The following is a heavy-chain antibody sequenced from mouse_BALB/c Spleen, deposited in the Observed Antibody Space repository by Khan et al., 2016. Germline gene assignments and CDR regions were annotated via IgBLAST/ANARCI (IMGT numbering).Heavy chain of an antibody. J-gene: IGHJ3*01. CDR3: ASYYDYDGGFAY. Sequence: QVQLKESGPGLVAPSQSLSITCTVSGFSITGFAVNWVRQPPGKGLEWLGVIWGDGSTDYDSALKSRLSISKDDPKSQVFLKMKSLQTDDTARCCCASYYDYDGGFAYWGQGTLVTVSA. CDR2: IWGDGST. V-gene: IGHV2-6-7*01. CDR1: GFSITGFA. D-gene: IGHD2-4*01.